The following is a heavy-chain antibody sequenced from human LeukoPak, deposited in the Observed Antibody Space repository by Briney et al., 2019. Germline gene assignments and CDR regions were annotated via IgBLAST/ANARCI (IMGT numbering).Heavy chain of an antibody. D-gene: IGHD2-15*01. CDR2: IKQDGSEK. CDR1: RFTFSIYW. V-gene: IGHV3-7*01. J-gene: IGHJ5*01. Sequence: RGSPRLSCVAARFTFSIYWRSRVGQAPGKVLSCGANIKQDGSEKYYVDSVKGRFTISRDNAKNSLYLQMNSLRAEDTAVYYCARGALDAATPFDSWGQGTLVTVSS. CDR3: ARGALDAATPFDS.